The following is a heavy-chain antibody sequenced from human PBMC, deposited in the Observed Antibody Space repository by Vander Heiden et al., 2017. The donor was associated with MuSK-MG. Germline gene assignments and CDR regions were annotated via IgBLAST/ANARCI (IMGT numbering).Heavy chain of an antibody. CDR2: IIPSFGTA. CDR1: GGTFSSYA. J-gene: IGHJ5*01. D-gene: IGHD1-1*01. Sequence: QVQLVQSGAAVKKPGSSLKVSCKASGGTFSSYAISWGRQAPGQGIEWMGGIIPSFGTANYSQKCYGRVTITADESTSTPYIQRSSLRPDEQAGDYCARDPWTGTWNSGWFDSWGQGTLGNVAS. CDR3: ARDPWTGTWNSGWFDS. V-gene: IGHV1-69*01.